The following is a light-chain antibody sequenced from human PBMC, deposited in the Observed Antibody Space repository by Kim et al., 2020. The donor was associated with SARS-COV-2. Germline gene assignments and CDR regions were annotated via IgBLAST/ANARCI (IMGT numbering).Light chain of an antibody. CDR1: QDITNY. CDR3: QQYDNLPYT. J-gene: IGKJ2*01. CDR2: VAS. V-gene: IGKV1-33*01. Sequence: SDSVGDRVTITCQASQDITNYLNWYQQKPGKAPKLLIYVASNLETGVPSRFSGSGSGTDFTFTISSLQPEDIATYYCQQYDNLPYTFGQGTKLEI.